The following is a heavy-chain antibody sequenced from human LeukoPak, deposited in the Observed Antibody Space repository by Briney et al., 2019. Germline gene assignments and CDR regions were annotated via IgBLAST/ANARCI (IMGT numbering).Heavy chain of an antibody. CDR1: GGSVSSGSYY. J-gene: IGHJ5*02. D-gene: IGHD4/OR15-4a*01. Sequence: PSETLSLTCTVSGGSVSSGSYYWSWIRQPPGKGLEWIGYIYYSGSTNYNPSLKSRVTISVDTSKNQFSLKLSSVTAADTAVYYCARGPDYRVADNWFDPWGQGTLVTVSS. CDR2: IYYSGST. CDR3: ARGPDYRVADNWFDP. V-gene: IGHV4-61*01.